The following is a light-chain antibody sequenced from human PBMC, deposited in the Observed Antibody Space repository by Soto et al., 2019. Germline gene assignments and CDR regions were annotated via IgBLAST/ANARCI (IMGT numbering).Light chain of an antibody. CDR1: QRVSNY. J-gene: IGKJ1*01. V-gene: IGKV3-11*01. CDR2: DAS. CDR3: QQYNNYWT. Sequence: EIVLTQSPATLSLSPGERATLSCRASQRVSNYLAWYQQKPGQAPRLLIYDASNRATGIPARFSGSGSGTDFTLTISSLEPEDFAVYYCQQYNNYWTFGQGTRVEIK.